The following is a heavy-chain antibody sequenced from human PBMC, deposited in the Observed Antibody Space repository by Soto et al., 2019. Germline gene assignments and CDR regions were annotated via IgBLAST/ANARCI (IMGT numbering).Heavy chain of an antibody. CDR1: GLTFSSYA. CDR2: ISGSGGNT. V-gene: IGHV3-23*01. J-gene: IGHJ4*02. D-gene: IGHD3-3*01. Sequence: GSLRLSCAASGLTFSSYAMNWVRQAPGKGLEWVSGISGSGGNTYYADSVKGRFSISRDNSKNTLYLQMNSLRAEDTAVYYCAKDYHITIFGVAYDYWGQGTLVTVS. CDR3: AKDYHITIFGVAYDY.